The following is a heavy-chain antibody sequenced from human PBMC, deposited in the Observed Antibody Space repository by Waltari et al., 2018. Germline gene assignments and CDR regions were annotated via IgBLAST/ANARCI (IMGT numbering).Heavy chain of an antibody. J-gene: IGHJ4*02. CDR1: GGSISSYY. D-gene: IGHD3-3*01. CDR2: IYYSGGT. CDR3: ARVGDFWSGPDY. Sequence: QVQLQESGPGLVKPSETLSLTCTVSGGSISSYYWSWIRQPPGKGLEWIGYIYYSGGTNYNPSLKCRVTISVDTSKNQFSLKLSSVTAADTAVYYCARVGDFWSGPDYWGQGTLVTVSS. V-gene: IGHV4-59*01.